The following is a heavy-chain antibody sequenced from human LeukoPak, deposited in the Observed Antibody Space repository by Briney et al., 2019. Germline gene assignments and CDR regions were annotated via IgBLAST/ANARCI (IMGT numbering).Heavy chain of an antibody. CDR3: TTGSYYTTGSFDI. D-gene: IGHD1-26*01. CDR1: GLPLTYTL. Sequence: PGGSLRHSCSVSGLPLTYTLLRWVRQAPAKGLEWIARIRSTKDGGTAEHAPPVKGRFTVSRDDSKNTIYLQMNSLKIEHTALYYCTTGSYYTTGSFDIWGQGTMVTVSS. CDR2: IRSTKDGGTA. J-gene: IGHJ3*02. V-gene: IGHV3-15*01.